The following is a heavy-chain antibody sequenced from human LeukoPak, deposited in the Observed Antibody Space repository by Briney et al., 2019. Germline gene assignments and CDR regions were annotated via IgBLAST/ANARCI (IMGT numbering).Heavy chain of an antibody. CDR3: ARTNYYDSSGYPFDY. CDR2: IYSGGST. V-gene: IGHV3-66*01. D-gene: IGHD3-22*01. J-gene: IGHJ4*02. CDR1: GFTVSSNY. Sequence: GGSLRLSCAASGFTVSSNYMSWVRQAPGKGLEWVSVIYSGGSTYYADSVEGRFTISRDNSKNTLYLQMNSLRAEDTAVYYCARTNYYDSSGYPFDYWGQGTLVTVSS.